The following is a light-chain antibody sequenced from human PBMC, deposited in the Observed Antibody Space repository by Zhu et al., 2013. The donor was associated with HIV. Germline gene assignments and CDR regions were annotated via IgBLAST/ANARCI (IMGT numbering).Light chain of an antibody. CDR2: AAS. Sequence: DTQMTQSPSSLSASVGDRVTITCRASQGISNYLAWYQQRPGKVPRLLVYAASTLQSGVPSRFSGSGSGTDFTLTISSLQPEDVATYYCQKXNSAPITFGQGTRLEIK. V-gene: IGKV1-27*01. CDR1: QGISNY. CDR3: QKXNSAPIT. J-gene: IGKJ5*01.